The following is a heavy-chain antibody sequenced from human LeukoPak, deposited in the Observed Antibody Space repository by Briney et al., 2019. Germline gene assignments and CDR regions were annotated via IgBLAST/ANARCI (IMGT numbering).Heavy chain of an antibody. V-gene: IGHV5-51*01. D-gene: IGHD3-10*01. CDR3: ARGFFYYYYGMDV. CDR1: GYTFTNYW. CDR2: IYPGDSDT. J-gene: IGHJ6*02. Sequence: GESLKISCKASGYTFTNYWIGWVRQMPGKGLEWMGIIYPGDSDTRYSPSFQGQVTISADKSISTAYLQWSSLKASDTAMYYCARGFFYYYYGMDVWGQGTTVTVSS.